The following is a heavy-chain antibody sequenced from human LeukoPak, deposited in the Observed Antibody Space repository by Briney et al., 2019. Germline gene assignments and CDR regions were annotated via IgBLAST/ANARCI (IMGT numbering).Heavy chain of an antibody. Sequence: SETLSLTCTVSGGSISGNYWSWIRQPPGQGLEWIAYIHSSGYTNYNPSLKSPVTISVDTSNNQFSPKVTSVTAADTAMYYCTKRQGPTSGSYDYFDPWGQGALVTVSS. CDR2: IHSSGYT. V-gene: IGHV4-4*09. D-gene: IGHD1-26*01. CDR1: GGSISGNY. CDR3: TKRQGPTSGSYDYFDP. J-gene: IGHJ5*02.